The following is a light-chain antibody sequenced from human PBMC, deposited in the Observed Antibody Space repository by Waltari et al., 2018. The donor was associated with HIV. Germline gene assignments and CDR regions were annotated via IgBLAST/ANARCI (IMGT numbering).Light chain of an antibody. J-gene: IGKJ4*01. CDR3: QQYNGYPLT. CDR2: KAS. CDR1: QSISSG. Sequence: DIQMTQSPSTLSASVGDRVIITCRAGQSISSGLAWYQQGPGRAPNLLIYKASSLRSGVPARFSGSGSVTEFTLTISSLQPDDFATYYCQQYNGYPLTFGGGTKVEIK. V-gene: IGKV1-5*03.